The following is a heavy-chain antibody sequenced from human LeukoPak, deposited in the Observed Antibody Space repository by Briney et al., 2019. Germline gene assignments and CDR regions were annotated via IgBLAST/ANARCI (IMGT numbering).Heavy chain of an antibody. CDR1: GFTFSSYS. CDR3: ARDQALSGSSGPYYFDY. Sequence: GGSLRLSCAASGFTFSSYSMNWVRQAPGKGLEWVSYISSSSSTIYYADSVKGRFTISRDNAKNSLYLQMNSLRAEDTAVYYCARDQALSGSSGPYYFDYWGQGTLVTASS. J-gene: IGHJ4*02. D-gene: IGHD1-26*01. CDR2: ISSSSSTI. V-gene: IGHV3-48*01.